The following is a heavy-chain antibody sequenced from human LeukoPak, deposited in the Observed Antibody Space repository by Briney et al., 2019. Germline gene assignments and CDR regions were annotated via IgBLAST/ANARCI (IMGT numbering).Heavy chain of an antibody. J-gene: IGHJ5*02. CDR3: ARHASHRGSDRFDP. V-gene: IGHV4-4*09. D-gene: IGHD6-25*01. CDR2: IYTTGST. CDR1: GGSISSYY. Sequence: SETLSPTCTVSGGSISSYYWSWIRQPPGKGLEWIGHIYTTGSTNYNPSLKSRVTISVDTSKNQFSLKLSSVTAADTAVYYCARHASHRGSDRFDPWGQGTLVTVSS.